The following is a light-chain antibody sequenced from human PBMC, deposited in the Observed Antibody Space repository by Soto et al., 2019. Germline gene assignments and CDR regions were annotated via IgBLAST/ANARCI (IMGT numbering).Light chain of an antibody. V-gene: IGKV3-20*01. Sequence: EIVLTQSPGTLSLSPGERATLSCRASQSVSSSHLAWYQQKPGQAPRLLIYGASSRATGIPDRFSGSESRTDFTLTISRLEPEDFAVYYCQYYGTSPWTFGQGTKVEIK. CDR2: GAS. CDR3: QYYGTSPWT. J-gene: IGKJ1*01. CDR1: QSVSSSH.